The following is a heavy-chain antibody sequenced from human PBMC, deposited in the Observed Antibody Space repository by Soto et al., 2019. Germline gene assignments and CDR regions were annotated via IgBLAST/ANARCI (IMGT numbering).Heavy chain of an antibody. CDR1: GFSLRTYG. CDR2: IWYDGTKK. J-gene: IGHJ5*02. Sequence: LRLSCAASGFSLRTYGMQWLRRAPGKGLEWVAFIWYDGTKKFYANSVKGRSTISKDNSNNILYLQMSGLRAEDTAVYYCARDVVTAVAGSVNWFDPWGQGTLVTVSS. V-gene: IGHV3-33*01. CDR3: ARDVVTAVAGSVNWFDP. D-gene: IGHD6-19*01.